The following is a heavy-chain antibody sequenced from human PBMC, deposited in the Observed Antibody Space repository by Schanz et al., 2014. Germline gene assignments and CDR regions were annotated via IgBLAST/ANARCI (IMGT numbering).Heavy chain of an antibody. D-gene: IGHD3-10*01. V-gene: IGHV3-74*01. CDR2: IGTSGGT. CDR3: AKGRFRELSAFDY. CDR1: GFTFSSYW. J-gene: IGHJ3*01. Sequence: EVQLAESGGGLVQPGGSLRLSCAASGFTFSSYWMHWVRQVPGKGLGWVSTIGTSGGTNYAETVKGRFTISRDYSKNTLYLQMNSLRAEDTAVYYDAKGRFRELSAFDYWGQGTMVTVSS.